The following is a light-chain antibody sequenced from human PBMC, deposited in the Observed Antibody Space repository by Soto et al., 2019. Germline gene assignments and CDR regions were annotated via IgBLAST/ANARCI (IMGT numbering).Light chain of an antibody. Sequence: QLVLTQSPSASASLGASVKLTCTLSSWHSTYAIAWHQQQSEKGPRYLMKLSRDGSHNKGDGIPDRFSGSSSGAERYLTISSLQSEDEADYYCQTWATGIQVFGGGTKLTVL. CDR3: QTWATGIQV. CDR1: SWHSTYA. CDR2: LSRDGSH. J-gene: IGLJ2*01. V-gene: IGLV4-69*01.